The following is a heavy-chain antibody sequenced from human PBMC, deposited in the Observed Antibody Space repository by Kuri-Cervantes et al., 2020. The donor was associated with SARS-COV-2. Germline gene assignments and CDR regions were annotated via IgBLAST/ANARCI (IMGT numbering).Heavy chain of an antibody. D-gene: IGHD3-16*01. Sequence: GESLKISCAASGFTFSSYSMNWVRQAPGKGLEWVSAISGSGGSTYYADSVKGRFTISRDNSKNTLYLQMNSLRAEDTAVYYCATLGISDYWGQGTLVTVSS. V-gene: IGHV3-23*01. J-gene: IGHJ4*02. CDR1: GFTFSSYS. CDR3: ATLGISDY. CDR2: ISGSGGST.